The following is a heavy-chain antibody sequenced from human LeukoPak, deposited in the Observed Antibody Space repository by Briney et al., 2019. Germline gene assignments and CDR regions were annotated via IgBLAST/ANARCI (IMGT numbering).Heavy chain of an antibody. CDR3: VRTPPNWGADY. D-gene: IGHD7-27*01. Sequence: ASVKVSCKASGYTFTSYDINWVRQATGQGLEWMGWMSPNSGITGYAQKFQGRVTMTRNTAISTAYMELSSLRSEDKAVYYCVRTPPNWGADYWGQGTLVTVSS. V-gene: IGHV1-8*01. CDR1: GYTFTSYD. CDR2: MSPNSGIT. J-gene: IGHJ4*02.